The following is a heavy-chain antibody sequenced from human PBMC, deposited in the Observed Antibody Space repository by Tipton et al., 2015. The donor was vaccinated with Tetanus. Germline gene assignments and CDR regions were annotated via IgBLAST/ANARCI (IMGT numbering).Heavy chain of an antibody. CDR2: ITWNSVSI. V-gene: IGHV3-9*01. J-gene: IGHJ1*01. Sequence: SLRLSCAASGFTFDDYGMHWVRQVPGKGLEWVSGITWNSVSIGYADSVKGRFTISRDNAKNSLYLQMNSLRAEDTALYYCAKDSKSGLGLAAGTRDTNFQHWGQGTLVPVSS. CDR3: AKDSKSGLGLAAGTRDTNFQH. CDR1: GFTFDDYG. D-gene: IGHD6-13*01.